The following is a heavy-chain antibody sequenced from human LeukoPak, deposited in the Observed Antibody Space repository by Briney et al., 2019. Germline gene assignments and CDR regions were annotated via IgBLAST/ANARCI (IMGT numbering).Heavy chain of an antibody. J-gene: IGHJ4*02. CDR1: GGSISSSSYY. Sequence: SETLSLTCTVSGGSISSSSYYWGWIRQAPGKGLEWIATIYHSGSTYYNPSLQSRVTISLDTSKNQFSLKLRSLTAADTAVYYCARRATVTSHYFDYWGQGTLVTVSS. CDR2: IYHSGST. CDR3: ARRATVTSHYFDY. V-gene: IGHV4-39*07. D-gene: IGHD4-17*01.